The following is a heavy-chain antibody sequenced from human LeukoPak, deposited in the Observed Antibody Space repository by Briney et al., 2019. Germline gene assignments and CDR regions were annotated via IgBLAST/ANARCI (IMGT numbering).Heavy chain of an antibody. D-gene: IGHD5-12*01. CDR1: GYSFTSYW. J-gene: IGHJ3*02. Sequence: GESLRISCKGSGYSFTSYWISWVRQMPGKGLEWMGRIDPSDSYTNYSPSFQGHVTISADKPISTAYLQWSSPKASDTAMYYCARRGGYDFNDAFDIWGQGTMVTVSS. CDR2: IDPSDSYT. CDR3: ARRGGYDFNDAFDI. V-gene: IGHV5-10-1*01.